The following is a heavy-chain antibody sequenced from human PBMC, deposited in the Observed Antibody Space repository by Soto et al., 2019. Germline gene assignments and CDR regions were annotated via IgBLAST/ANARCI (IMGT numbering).Heavy chain of an antibody. CDR1: GFTFSSYA. Sequence: GGSLRLSCAASGFTFSSYAMSWVRQAPGKGLEWVSAISGSGGSTYYADSVKGRFTISRDNSKNTLYLQMNSLRAEDTAVYYCARAPNPLGYCSGGSCYLTNTDTYYFDYWGQGTLVTVSS. CDR3: ARAPNPLGYCSGGSCYLTNTDTYYFDY. V-gene: IGHV3-23*01. J-gene: IGHJ4*02. CDR2: ISGSGGST. D-gene: IGHD2-15*01.